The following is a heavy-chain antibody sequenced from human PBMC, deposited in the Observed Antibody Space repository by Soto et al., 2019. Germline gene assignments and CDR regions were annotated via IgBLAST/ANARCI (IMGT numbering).Heavy chain of an antibody. Sequence: GASVKVSCKASGYTFTNYAMHWVRQAPGQRLEWMGWINAGNGNTKYSQKFQGRVTITRDTSASSAYMELTSLRSEDTAVYYCASSSGCYYVYYWGQGTLVLVSS. D-gene: IGHD3-22*01. CDR1: GYTFTNYA. CDR2: INAGNGNT. CDR3: ASSSGCYYVYY. V-gene: IGHV1-3*01. J-gene: IGHJ4*02.